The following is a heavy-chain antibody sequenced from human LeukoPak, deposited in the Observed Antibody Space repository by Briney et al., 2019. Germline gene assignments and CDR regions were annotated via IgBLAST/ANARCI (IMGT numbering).Heavy chain of an antibody. J-gene: IGHJ4*02. D-gene: IGHD6-19*01. V-gene: IGHV3-48*01. CDR3: AKDPGSGWSKYYFDY. CDR2: ISSSSSTI. CDR1: GLTVSSYS. Sequence: GGSLRLSCAASGLTVSSYSMNWVRQAPGKGLEWVSYISSSSSTIYYADSVKGRFTISRDNAKNSLYLQMNSLRAEDTAVYYCAKDPGSGWSKYYFDYWGQGTLVTVSS.